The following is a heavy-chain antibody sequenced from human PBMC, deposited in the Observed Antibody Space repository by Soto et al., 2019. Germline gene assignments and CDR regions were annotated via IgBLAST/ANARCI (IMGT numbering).Heavy chain of an antibody. Sequence: QVQLQESGPGLVKPSQTLSLTCTVSGASINSGGYYWSWIRQLPGKGLEWIGYIYFSGSTYYNPSLEGRVTISRDTSQNRFSLQLSSVTAADTAVYYCASGKAWEVLLAYWGQGTLATVSS. V-gene: IGHV4-31*03. CDR2: IYFSGST. CDR3: ASGKAWEVLLAY. CDR1: GASINSGGYY. J-gene: IGHJ4*02. D-gene: IGHD1-26*01.